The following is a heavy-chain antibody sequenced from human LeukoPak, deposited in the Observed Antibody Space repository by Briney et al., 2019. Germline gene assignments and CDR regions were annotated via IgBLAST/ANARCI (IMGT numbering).Heavy chain of an antibody. CDR3: ARGFVSVPYSGSYGARLGSQYWFDP. CDR1: GYSISSGYY. D-gene: IGHD1-26*01. J-gene: IGHJ5*02. V-gene: IGHV4-38-2*02. CDR2: IYHSGST. Sequence: SETLSLTCTVSGYSISSGYYWGWIRQPPGKGLEWIGSIYHSGSTYYNPSLKSRVTISVDTSKNQFSLKLSSVTAADTAVYYCARGFVSVPYSGSYGARLGSQYWFDPWGQGTLVTVSS.